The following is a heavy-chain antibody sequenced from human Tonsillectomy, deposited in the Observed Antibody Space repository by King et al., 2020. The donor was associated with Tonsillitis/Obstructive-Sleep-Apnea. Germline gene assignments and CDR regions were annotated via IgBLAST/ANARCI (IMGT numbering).Heavy chain of an antibody. CDR3: ARERRGSPDAFYI. J-gene: IGHJ3*02. D-gene: IGHD3-16*01. V-gene: IGHV3-53*01. Sequence: VQLVESGGGLIQPGGSLRLSCAASGFTVSSNYMSWVRQAPGKGLEWVSVIYSGGSTYYADSVKGRFTISSDNSKNTLYLQMNSLRAEDTAVYYCARERRGSPDAFYILGQGTMVTVSS. CDR2: IYSGGST. CDR1: GFTVSSNY.